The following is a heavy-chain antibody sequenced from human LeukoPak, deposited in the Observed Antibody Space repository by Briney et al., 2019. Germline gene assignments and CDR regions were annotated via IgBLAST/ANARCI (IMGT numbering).Heavy chain of an antibody. Sequence: GGSLRLSCAASGFTFSNAWMSWVRQAPGKGLEWVGRIKSKTDGGTTDYAAPVKGRFTISRDDSKNTLYLQMNSLKTEDTAVYYCTPDPDAQVEVYYDSSGYRSWGQGTLVTVSS. D-gene: IGHD3-22*01. CDR1: GFTFSNAW. J-gene: IGHJ5*02. V-gene: IGHV3-15*01. CDR2: IKSKTDGGTT. CDR3: TPDPDAQVEVYYDSSGYRS.